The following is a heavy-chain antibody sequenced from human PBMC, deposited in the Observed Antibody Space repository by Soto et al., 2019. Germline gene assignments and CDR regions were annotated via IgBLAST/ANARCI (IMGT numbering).Heavy chain of an antibody. CDR2: VFYTGLT. CDR1: GGSISGSYYY. J-gene: IGHJ4*02. CDR3: ATSQKGYNWNYFDH. D-gene: IGHD1-20*01. V-gene: IGHV4-39*01. Sequence: PSETLSLTCAVSGGSISGSYYYWAWLRQSPGKGPEWVGSVFYTGLTSYNPSLESRVSVSVDTSKSQFSLNLSAVTAADTAVYYCATSQKGYNWNYFDHWGQGALVTVSS.